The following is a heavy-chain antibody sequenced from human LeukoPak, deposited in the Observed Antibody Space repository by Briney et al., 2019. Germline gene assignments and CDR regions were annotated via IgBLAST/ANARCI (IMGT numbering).Heavy chain of an antibody. Sequence: GGSLRLSCAASGFTFSSYAMSWVRKAPGKGQELVSTISGSGGSTYYADSVKGRFTISRDNSKNTLYLQMNSLRAEDTAVYYCAKVYYYDSSGYYYFDYWGQGTLVTVSS. J-gene: IGHJ4*02. V-gene: IGHV3-23*01. CDR3: AKVYYYDSSGYYYFDY. CDR2: ISGSGGST. D-gene: IGHD3-22*01. CDR1: GFTFSSYA.